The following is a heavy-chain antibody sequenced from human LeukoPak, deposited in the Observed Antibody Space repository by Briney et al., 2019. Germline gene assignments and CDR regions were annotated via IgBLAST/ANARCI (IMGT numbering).Heavy chain of an antibody. D-gene: IGHD3-22*01. CDR2: INPNSGGT. V-gene: IGHV1-2*02. CDR3: ARDRAYYDSSGPDY. J-gene: IGHJ4*02. Sequence: ASVTVSCKASGYTFTGFYMHWVRQAPGQGLEWMGWINPNSGGTNYAQKFQGRVTMTRDTSISTAYMELSRLRSDDTAVYYCARDRAYYDSSGPDYWGQGTLVTVSS. CDR1: GYTFTGFY.